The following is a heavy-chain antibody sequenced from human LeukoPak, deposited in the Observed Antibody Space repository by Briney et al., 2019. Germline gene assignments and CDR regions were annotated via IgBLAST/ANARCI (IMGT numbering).Heavy chain of an antibody. Sequence: GGSLRLSCAASGFTFSTFWMSWVRQAPGKGLEWVANIKQDGSEKYYVDSVKGRFTISRDNAKNSLYLQMNSLRADDTAVYYCARLAGSRYPWYLDLWGRGTLVTVSS. CDR2: IKQDGSEK. V-gene: IGHV3-7*05. D-gene: IGHD3-16*02. CDR1: GFTFSTFW. CDR3: ARLAGSRYPWYLDL. J-gene: IGHJ2*01.